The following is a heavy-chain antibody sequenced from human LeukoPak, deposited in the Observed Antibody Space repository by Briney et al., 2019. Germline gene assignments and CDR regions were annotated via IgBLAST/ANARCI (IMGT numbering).Heavy chain of an antibody. D-gene: IGHD1-1*01. CDR1: GGSISSSSYY. CDR2: IYYSGST. J-gene: IGHJ4*02. Sequence: SETLSLTCTVSGGSISSSSYYWGWIRQPPGKGLEWIGSIYYSGSTYYNPSLKSRVTISVDTSKNQFSLKLSSVTAADTAVYYCAVMERPSAHFDYWGQGTLVTVSS. V-gene: IGHV4-39*01. CDR3: AVMERPSAHFDY.